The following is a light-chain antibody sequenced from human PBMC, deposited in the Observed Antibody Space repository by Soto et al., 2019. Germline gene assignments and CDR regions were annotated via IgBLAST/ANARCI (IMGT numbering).Light chain of an antibody. V-gene: IGKV1-9*01. CDR3: QRLNSYPLMYT. J-gene: IGKJ2*01. CDR1: QGISSY. CDR2: ATS. Sequence: DIPLTQSPSFLSASVGDRVTITCRASQGISSYLAWYQQKPGKAPELLIYATSTLQSGVPSRFSGRGSGTEFTLTISSLQPEDFATYYCQRLNSYPLMYTFGQGTKVDI.